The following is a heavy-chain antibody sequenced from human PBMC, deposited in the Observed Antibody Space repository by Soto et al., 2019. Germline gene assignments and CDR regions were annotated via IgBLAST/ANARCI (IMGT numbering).Heavy chain of an antibody. V-gene: IGHV3-53*04. D-gene: IGHD6-19*01. Sequence: GGSLRLSCAASGFTVSSNYMSWVRQAPGKGLEWVSVIYSGGTTYYADSVKGRFTISRHNSKNTLYLQMNSLRAEDTAVYYCARDRIGYSSGWYPLFDPWGQGTLVTVSS. CDR1: GFTVSSNY. CDR3: ARDRIGYSSGWYPLFDP. CDR2: IYSGGTT. J-gene: IGHJ5*02.